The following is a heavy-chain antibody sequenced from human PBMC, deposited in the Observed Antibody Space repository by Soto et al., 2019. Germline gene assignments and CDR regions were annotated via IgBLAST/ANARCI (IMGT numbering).Heavy chain of an antibody. J-gene: IGHJ4*01. V-gene: IGHV4-59*01. Sequence: SETLSLTCTVSGASITTYFWSWIRQPPGKGLEWIGYIYHSGSTNYNPSLKSRVTISLDTSKSQFSLNLSSVTAADTAMYYCARVRVGASFTPFDFWGHGTLVTVSS. CDR2: IYHSGST. D-gene: IGHD1-26*01. CDR1: GASITTYF. CDR3: ARVRVGASFTPFDF.